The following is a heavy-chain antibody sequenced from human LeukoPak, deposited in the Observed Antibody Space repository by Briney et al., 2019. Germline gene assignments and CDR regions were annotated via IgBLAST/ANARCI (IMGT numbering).Heavy chain of an antibody. V-gene: IGHV3-30*04. Sequence: PGGSLRLSCAASGFTFSSYAMQWVRQAPGKGLEWVAVISYDGSDKNYADSVKGRFTISRDNSKNTLYLQMNSLRADDTAVYYCARAVYRSGGYYFDYWGQGILVIVSS. CDR3: ARAVYRSGGYYFDY. CDR1: GFTFSSYA. J-gene: IGHJ4*02. D-gene: IGHD6-19*01. CDR2: ISYDGSDK.